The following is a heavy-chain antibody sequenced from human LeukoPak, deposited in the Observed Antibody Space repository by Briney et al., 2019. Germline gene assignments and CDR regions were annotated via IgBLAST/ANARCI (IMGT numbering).Heavy chain of an antibody. J-gene: IGHJ4*02. Sequence: SETLSLTCTVSGGSISSYYWSWIRQPAGKGLEWIGRIYTSGSTNYNPSLKSRVTMSVDTSKNQFSLKLSSVTAADTAVYYCARQSATVTTVYFDYWGQGTLVTVSS. D-gene: IGHD4-17*01. CDR3: ARQSATVTTVYFDY. CDR1: GGSISSYY. CDR2: IYTSGST. V-gene: IGHV4-4*07.